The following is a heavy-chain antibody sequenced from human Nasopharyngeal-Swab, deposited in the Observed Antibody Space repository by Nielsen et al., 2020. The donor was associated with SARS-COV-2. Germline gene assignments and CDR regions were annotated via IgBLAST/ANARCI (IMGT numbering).Heavy chain of an antibody. J-gene: IGHJ6*02. CDR3: ATLGRTIFGVVIIPGYYYYGMDV. CDR2: IIPIFGTA. Sequence: SVKVSCKASGGTFSSYAISWVRQAPGQGLEWMGGIIPIFGTANYAQEFQGRVTITADESTSTAYMELSSLRSEDTAVYYCATLGRTIFGVVIIPGYYYYGMDVWGQGTTVTVSS. D-gene: IGHD3-3*01. CDR1: GGTFSSYA. V-gene: IGHV1-69*13.